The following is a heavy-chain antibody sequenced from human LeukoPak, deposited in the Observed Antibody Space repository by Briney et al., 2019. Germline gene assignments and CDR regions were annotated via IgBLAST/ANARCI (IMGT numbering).Heavy chain of an antibody. CDR1: GFTFSSYA. V-gene: IGHV3-23*01. Sequence: PGGSLRLSCAASGFTFSSYAMGWVRQAPGKGLEWVSAISGTGDNTYYADSVKGRFTISRDNSRNTLYLQMNSLRAEDTAVYYCAKLVYSTSSGQVPLDYWGQGTLVTVSS. CDR2: ISGTGDNT. D-gene: IGHD6-6*01. J-gene: IGHJ4*02. CDR3: AKLVYSTSSGQVPLDY.